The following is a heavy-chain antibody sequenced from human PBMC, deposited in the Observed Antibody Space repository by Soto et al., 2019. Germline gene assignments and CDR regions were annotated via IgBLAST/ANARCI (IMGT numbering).Heavy chain of an antibody. Sequence: GGSLRLSCAASGFTFSSYSMNWVRQAPGKGLEWVSSISSSSSYIYYADSVKGRSTISRDNAKNSLYLQMNSLRAEDTAVYYCASIVAHTVDYWGQGTLVTVSS. J-gene: IGHJ4*02. CDR2: ISSSSSYI. V-gene: IGHV3-21*01. CDR3: ASIVAHTVDY. CDR1: GFTFSSYS. D-gene: IGHD3-16*02.